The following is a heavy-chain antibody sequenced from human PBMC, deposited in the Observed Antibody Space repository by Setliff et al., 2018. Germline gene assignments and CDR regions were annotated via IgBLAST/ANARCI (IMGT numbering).Heavy chain of an antibody. V-gene: IGHV4-38-2*02. D-gene: IGHD3-10*01. J-gene: IGHJ6*03. CDR1: GYSISNGFS. CDR3: ARDNRARHYMDV. CDR2: ILFSGDT. Sequence: PSETLSLTCAVPGYSISNGFSWVWIRQSPGKGLEWIGRILFSGDTYYNPSLNSRVTISADTSKNQFSLNLSSVTAADTAVYYCARDNRARHYMDVWGKGTTVTVSS.